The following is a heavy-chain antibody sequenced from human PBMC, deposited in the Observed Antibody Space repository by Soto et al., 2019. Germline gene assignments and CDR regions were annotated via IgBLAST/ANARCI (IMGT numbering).Heavy chain of an antibody. J-gene: IGHJ5*02. D-gene: IGHD3-16*01. Sequence: SETLSLTCAVYGGFLSESYWAWIRQPPGKGLEWIGGINHVGGTNYNPSLKSRVTMSVDTSQNQFSLRLISVTAADTAMYFCVRIRYQLPSSVLWLDPWGQGTPVTVSS. V-gene: IGHV4-34*01. CDR2: INHVGGT. CDR1: GGFLSESY. CDR3: VRIRYQLPSSVLWLDP.